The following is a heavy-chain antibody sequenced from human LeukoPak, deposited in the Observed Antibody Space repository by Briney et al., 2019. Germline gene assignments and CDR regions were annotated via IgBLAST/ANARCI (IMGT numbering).Heavy chain of an antibody. J-gene: IGHJ4*02. CDR2: ISSSGSTT. CDR1: GFIFSHYE. V-gene: IGHV3-48*03. Sequence: GGSLRLSCAASGFIFSHYEMNWVRQAPGKGLEWVSYISSSGSTTYYADSVKGRFTISRDNSKNTLYLQMNSLRAEDTAVYYCAKEGDYFGSGSYRHYWGQGTLVTVSS. CDR3: AKEGDYFGSGSYRHY. D-gene: IGHD3-10*01.